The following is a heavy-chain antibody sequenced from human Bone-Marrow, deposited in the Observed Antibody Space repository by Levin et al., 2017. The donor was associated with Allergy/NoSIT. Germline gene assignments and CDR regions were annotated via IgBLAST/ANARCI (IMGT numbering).Heavy chain of an antibody. D-gene: IGHD2-8*02. CDR3: AKGLGARITGPPALGNWLVS. CDR2: ISDKGYDS. J-gene: IGHJ5*01. Sequence: GSLRLSCSASGFPFRNYGMTWVRQAPGKRPEWVAVISDKGYDSYYVDSVKGRFTISRDNSKNMLFLQANSLRVEDTALYYCAKGLGARITGPPALGNWLVSWGQGTLVTVSS. CDR1: GFPFRNYG. V-gene: IGHV3-23*01.